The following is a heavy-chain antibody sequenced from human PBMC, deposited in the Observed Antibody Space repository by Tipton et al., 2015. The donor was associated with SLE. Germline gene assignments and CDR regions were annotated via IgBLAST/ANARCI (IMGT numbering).Heavy chain of an antibody. CDR1: Y. V-gene: IGHV3-72*01. CDR2: IRSKPKSYTT. D-gene: IGHD6-13*01. CDR3: ARDLISSAAYFDY. J-gene: IGHJ4*02. Sequence: YWGWIRQPPGKGLEWIGSIRSKPKSYTTEYAASVKGRFTISRDDSKNSLYLQMNSLKTEDTAVYYCARDLISSAAYFDYWGQGTLATVSS.